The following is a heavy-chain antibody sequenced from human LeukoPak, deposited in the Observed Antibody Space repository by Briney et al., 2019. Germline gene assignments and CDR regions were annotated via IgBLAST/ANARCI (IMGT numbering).Heavy chain of an antibody. J-gene: IGHJ3*02. D-gene: IGHD3-10*01. CDR1: GGSFSRYY. V-gene: IGHV4-34*01. CDR2: IDHRGDT. Sequence: PSETLSLTCAVYGGSFSRYYWSWIRQSPGKGLEWLAEIDHRGDTNYNPSVKSRVTISVDTSKNQFSLKVRSLSAADTAVYYCARVDYKLYASETYTAFDIWGQGTMVTVSS. CDR3: ARVDYKLYASETYTAFDI.